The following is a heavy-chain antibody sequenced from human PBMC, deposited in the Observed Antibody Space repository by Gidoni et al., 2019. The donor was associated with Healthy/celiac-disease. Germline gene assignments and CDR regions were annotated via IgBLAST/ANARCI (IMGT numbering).Heavy chain of an antibody. CDR2: IWYDGSKK. D-gene: IGHD4-17*01. Sequence: QVQLVASGGGVVQPGRSLRLSCAASGFPLRSYGMHWVRQAPGKGLEWVAVIWYDGSKKYYADSVKGRFTISRDNSKNTLYLQMNSRRAEDTAVYYCARGTTVTYLNYFDYWGQGTLVTVSS. V-gene: IGHV3-33*01. CDR1: GFPLRSYG. J-gene: IGHJ4*02. CDR3: ARGTTVTYLNYFDY.